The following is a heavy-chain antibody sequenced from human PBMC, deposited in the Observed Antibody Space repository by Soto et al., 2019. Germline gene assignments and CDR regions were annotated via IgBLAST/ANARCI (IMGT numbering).Heavy chain of an antibody. V-gene: IGHV3-23*01. CDR2: ISGSGGST. CDR1: GFTFSSYA. J-gene: IGHJ6*03. CDR3: AKGPRYDFWSGYYGAYYYMDV. D-gene: IGHD3-3*01. Sequence: GGSLRLSCAASGFTFSSYAMSWVRQAPGKGLEWVSAISGSGGSTYYADSVKGRFTISRDNSKNTLYLQMNSLRAEDTAVYYCAKGPRYDFWSGYYGAYYYMDVWGKGTTVTVSS.